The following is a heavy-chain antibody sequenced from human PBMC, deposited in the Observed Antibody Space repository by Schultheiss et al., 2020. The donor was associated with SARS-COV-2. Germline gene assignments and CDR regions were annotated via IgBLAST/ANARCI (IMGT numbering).Heavy chain of an antibody. CDR1: GGSISSYY. CDR3: ARGKGLRYFDWLSLRGGWFDP. Sequence: SETLSLTCTVSGGSISSYYWSWIRQPPGKGLEWIGEINHSGSTNYNPSLKSRVTISVDTSKNQFSLKLSSVTAADTAVYYCARGKGLRYFDWLSLRGGWFDPWGQGTLVTVSS. V-gene: IGHV4-34*01. J-gene: IGHJ5*02. CDR2: INHSGST. D-gene: IGHD3-9*01.